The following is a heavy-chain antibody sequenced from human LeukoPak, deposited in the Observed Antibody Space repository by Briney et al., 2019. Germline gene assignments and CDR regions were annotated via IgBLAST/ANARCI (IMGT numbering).Heavy chain of an antibody. CDR1: GYTFTSYG. Sequence: ASVKVSCKASGYTFTSYGISWVRQAPGQGLEWMGWISAYNGNTNYAQKLRGRVTMTTDTSTSTAYMELRSLRSDDTAVYYCARRVAASDYYYYYYMDVWGKGTTVTVSS. CDR3: ARRVAASDYYYYYYMDV. CDR2: ISAYNGNT. D-gene: IGHD2-15*01. V-gene: IGHV1-18*01. J-gene: IGHJ6*03.